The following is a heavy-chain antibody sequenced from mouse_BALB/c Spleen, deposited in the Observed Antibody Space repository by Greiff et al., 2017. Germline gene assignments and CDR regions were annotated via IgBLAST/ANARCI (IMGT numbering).Heavy chain of an antibody. CDR2: ISSGSSTI. Sequence: EVHLVESGGGLVQPGGSRKLSCAASGFTFSSFGMHWVRQAPEKGLEWVAYISSGSSTIYYADTVKGRFTISRDNPKNTLFLQMTSLRSEDTAMYYCARGYVGAMDYWGQGTSVTVSS. CDR3: ARGYVGAMDY. CDR1: GFTFSSFG. V-gene: IGHV5-17*02. D-gene: IGHD1-2*01. J-gene: IGHJ4*01.